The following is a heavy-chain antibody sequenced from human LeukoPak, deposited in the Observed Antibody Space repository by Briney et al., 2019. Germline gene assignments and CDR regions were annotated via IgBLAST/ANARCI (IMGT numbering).Heavy chain of an antibody. Sequence: ASVKVSCKASGGTFSSYAISWVRQAPGQGLEWMGRIIPIFVTANYAQKFQGRVTITTDESTSTAYMELSSLRSEDTAVYYCARETHGCSGGSCYPHYYYYYYMDVWGKGTTVTVSS. V-gene: IGHV1-69*05. CDR1: GGTFSSYA. J-gene: IGHJ6*03. CDR2: IIPIFVTA. CDR3: ARETHGCSGGSCYPHYYYYYYMDV. D-gene: IGHD2-15*01.